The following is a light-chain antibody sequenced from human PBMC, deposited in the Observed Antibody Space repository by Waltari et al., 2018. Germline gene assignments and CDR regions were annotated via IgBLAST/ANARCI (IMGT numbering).Light chain of an antibody. CDR2: EFT. CDR3: CSYTGATTLRV. Sequence: QSALTQPASVSGSPGQSITISCTGTRSDVGGHNYVPWYQQYPGKAPTLIIYEFTKRPSGVSDRISGSKSGNTASLTIAGLQAEDEADYHCCSYTGATTLRVFGGGTRLTV. CDR1: RSDVGGHNY. J-gene: IGLJ7*01. V-gene: IGLV2-14*01.